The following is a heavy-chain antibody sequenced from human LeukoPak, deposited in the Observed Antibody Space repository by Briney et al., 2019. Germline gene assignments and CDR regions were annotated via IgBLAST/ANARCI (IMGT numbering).Heavy chain of an antibody. CDR3: AKDKGREGDY. J-gene: IGHJ4*02. CDR2: ISSDGSDK. V-gene: IGHV3-30*18. D-gene: IGHD1-26*01. CDR1: GSPFSNYG. Sequence: GGSLRLSCAASGSPFSNYGMHWVRQAPGKGLEWVAVISSDGSDKYYADSVKGRFTISRDNSKNTLYLQMNSLRAEDTAVYYCAKDKGREGDYWGQGNLVTVSS.